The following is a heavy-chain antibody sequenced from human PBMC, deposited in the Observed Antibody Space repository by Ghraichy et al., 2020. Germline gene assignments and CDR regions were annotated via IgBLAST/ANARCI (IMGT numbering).Heavy chain of an antibody. J-gene: IGHJ6*02. Sequence: GGSLRLSCAASGLTVNGNYMTWVRLAPGKGLEWVSLINSGGSTYYADSVKGRFTISRDDSKNTLYLHMNSLRAEDTAVYYCARDPSYCASTRCYSGLDVWGQGTTVTVSS. D-gene: IGHD2-2*02. V-gene: IGHV3-53*01. CDR1: GLTVNGNY. CDR3: ARDPSYCASTRCYSGLDV. CDR2: INSGGST.